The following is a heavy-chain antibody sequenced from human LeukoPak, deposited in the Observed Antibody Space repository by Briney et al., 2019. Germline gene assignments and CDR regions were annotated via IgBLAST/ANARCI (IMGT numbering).Heavy chain of an antibody. CDR1: GGTFSSYT. J-gene: IGHJ4*02. CDR3: ARVRGELIPFYYFDY. CDR2: TIPILGIA. Sequence: SVKVSCKASGGTFSSYTISWVRQAPGQGLEWMGRTIPILGIANYAQKFQGRVTITADKSTSTAYMELSSLRSEDTAVYYCARVRGELIPFYYFDYWGQGTLVTVSS. V-gene: IGHV1-69*02. D-gene: IGHD3-10*01.